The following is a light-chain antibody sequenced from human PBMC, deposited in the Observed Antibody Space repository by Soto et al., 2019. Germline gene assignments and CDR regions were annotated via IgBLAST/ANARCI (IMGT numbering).Light chain of an antibody. Sequence: DIQLTQSPSFLSASVGDRVTITCRASQAISSYLAWYQQNPGKAPKLLIYATSTLQSGVPSRFSGSGSGTEFTLTISSLQPEDFATYYCQQVNRIPSFTFGPGTKVDIK. CDR3: QQVNRIPSFT. V-gene: IGKV1-9*01. J-gene: IGKJ3*01. CDR1: QAISSY. CDR2: ATS.